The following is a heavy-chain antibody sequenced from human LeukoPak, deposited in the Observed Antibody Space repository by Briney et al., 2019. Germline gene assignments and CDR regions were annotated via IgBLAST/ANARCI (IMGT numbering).Heavy chain of an antibody. V-gene: IGHV3-30*04. CDR3: AKGMRDGFGESLYYYYYMDV. Sequence: GRSLRLSCAASGFTFSSYAMHWVRQAPGKGLEWVAVISYDGSNKYYADSVKGRFTISRDNSKHTLYLQMNSLRAEDTAVYYCAKGMRDGFGESLYYYYYMDVWGKGTTVTVSS. CDR2: ISYDGSNK. D-gene: IGHD3-10*01. J-gene: IGHJ6*03. CDR1: GFTFSSYA.